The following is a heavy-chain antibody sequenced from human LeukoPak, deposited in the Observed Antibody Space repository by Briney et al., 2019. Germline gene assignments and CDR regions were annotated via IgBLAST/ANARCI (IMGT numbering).Heavy chain of an antibody. CDR3: AKDKSDATPYYFDY. D-gene: IGHD2-15*01. CDR1: GFTFSSYA. J-gene: IGHJ4*02. CDR2: ISGGGGST. V-gene: IGHV3-23*01. Sequence: GGSLRLSCAASGFTFSSYAVSWVRQAPGKGLEWVSAISGGGGSTYYADSVKGRFTISRDNPKNTLYLQMNSLRAEDTAVYYCAKDKSDATPYYFDYWGQGTLVTVSS.